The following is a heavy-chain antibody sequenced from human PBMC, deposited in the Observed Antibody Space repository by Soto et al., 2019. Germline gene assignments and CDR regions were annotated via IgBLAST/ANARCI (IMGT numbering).Heavy chain of an antibody. J-gene: IGHJ6*02. CDR1: GGSISSGTYY. Sequence: QVQLQESGPGLVKSSQTLSLTCTVSGGSISSGTYYWNWIRQHPGKGLEWIGYIDYSGTTYYNQYLMSRVTISVDTSKNQFSLRLSSVTAADTAVYYCARDLYSSGSGGYYYGMDVWGQGTTVTVSS. V-gene: IGHV4-31*03. CDR3: ARDLYSSGSGGYYYGMDV. D-gene: IGHD3-10*01. CDR2: IDYSGTT.